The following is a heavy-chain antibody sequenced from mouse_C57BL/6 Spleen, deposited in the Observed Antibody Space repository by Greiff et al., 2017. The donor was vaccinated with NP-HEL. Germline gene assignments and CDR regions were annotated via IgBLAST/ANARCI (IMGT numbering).Heavy chain of an antibody. CDR1: GFTFSDYY. D-gene: IGHD2-4*01. Sequence: EVKLVESEGGLVQPGSSMKLSCTASGFTFSDYYMAWVRQVPEKGLEWVANINYDGSSTYYLDSLKSRFIISRDNAKNILYLQMSSLKSEDTATYYCARDEDYGFAYWGQGTLVTVSA. CDR2: INYDGSST. J-gene: IGHJ3*01. CDR3: ARDEDYGFAY. V-gene: IGHV5-16*01.